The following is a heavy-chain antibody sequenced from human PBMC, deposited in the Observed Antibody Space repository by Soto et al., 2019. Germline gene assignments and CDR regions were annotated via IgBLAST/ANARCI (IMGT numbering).Heavy chain of an antibody. Sequence: QVQLVESGGGVVHPGRSLRLSCTASGFTFNFYAMHWVRQAPGKGLEWVAVISYDGSDKYYADSVRGRFTISRDNSKNTLNLQMNSLRADDTAVYYCAKGLGELSPESYDYWGQGTLITVSS. J-gene: IGHJ4*02. CDR2: ISYDGSDK. D-gene: IGHD3-16*02. CDR3: AKGLGELSPESYDY. CDR1: GFTFNFYA. V-gene: IGHV3-30*18.